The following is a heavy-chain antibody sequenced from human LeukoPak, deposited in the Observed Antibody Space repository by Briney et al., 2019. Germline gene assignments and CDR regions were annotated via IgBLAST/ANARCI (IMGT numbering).Heavy chain of an antibody. V-gene: IGHV3-48*03. D-gene: IGHD5-24*01. CDR1: GFTLSSYE. J-gene: IGHJ4*02. Sequence: PGGSLRLSCADSGFTLSSYEMNWLRQAPGKGLEWVSYISKSGSTIYYADSVKGRFTISRDNAKNSLYLQMNSLRAEDTAVYYCARCRDGYNGNFDYWGQGTLVTVSS. CDR2: ISKSGSTI. CDR3: ARCRDGYNGNFDY.